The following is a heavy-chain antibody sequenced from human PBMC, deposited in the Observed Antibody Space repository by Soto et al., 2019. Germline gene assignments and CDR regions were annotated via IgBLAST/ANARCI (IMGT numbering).Heavy chain of an antibody. D-gene: IGHD3-10*01. V-gene: IGHV1-2*02. CDR2: INPNSGGT. Sequence: ASVKVSCKASGYTFTGYYMHWVRQAPGQGLEWMGWINPNSGGTNYAQKFQGRVTMTRDTSISTAYMELSRLRSDDTAVYYCARDYYGSGGYPYYYYYGMDVWGQGTTVTVSS. J-gene: IGHJ6*02. CDR1: GYTFTGYY. CDR3: ARDYYGSGGYPYYYYYGMDV.